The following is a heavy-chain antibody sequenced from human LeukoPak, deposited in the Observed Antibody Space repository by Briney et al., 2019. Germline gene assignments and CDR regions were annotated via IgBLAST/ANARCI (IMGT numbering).Heavy chain of an antibody. CDR3: ARGGSGSFDY. V-gene: IGHV1-69*04. Sequence: SVKVSCKASGGTFSSYAISWVRQAPGQGLEWMGRIIPILGIANYAQKFQGRVTITADRSTSTAYMELSSLRSEDTAVYYCARGGSGSFDYWGQGTLVTVSS. CDR1: GGTFSSYA. J-gene: IGHJ4*02. D-gene: IGHD5-12*01. CDR2: IIPILGIA.